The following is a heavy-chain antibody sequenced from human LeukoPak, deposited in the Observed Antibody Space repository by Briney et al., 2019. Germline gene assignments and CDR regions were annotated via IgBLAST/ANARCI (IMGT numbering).Heavy chain of an antibody. V-gene: IGHV1-46*01. D-gene: IGHD1-1*01. J-gene: IGHJ6*03. Sequence: GASVKVSCKASGGTFSTYTISWVRQAPGQGLEWMGIINPSGGSTNYAQKFQGRVTMTRDTSTSTVYMELSSLRSEDTAVYYCARNPNANYYYYMDVWGKGTTVTISS. CDR3: ARNPNANYYYYMDV. CDR2: INPSGGST. CDR1: GGTFSTYT.